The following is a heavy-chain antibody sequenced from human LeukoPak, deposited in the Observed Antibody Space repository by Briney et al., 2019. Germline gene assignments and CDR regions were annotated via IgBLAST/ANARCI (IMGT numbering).Heavy chain of an antibody. J-gene: IGHJ1*01. V-gene: IGHV3-21*01. D-gene: IGHD1-26*01. Sequence: GGSLRLSCAASGFTFNSYSMYWIRQAPGKGLEWVSSISSSSSHMFHADSVKGRFSISRDNANSSLYLQMNSLRAEDTAVYYCVRDSGSSYGYYFLHWGQGTLVTVSS. CDR2: ISSSSSHM. CDR1: GFTFNSYS. CDR3: VRDSGSSYGYYFLH.